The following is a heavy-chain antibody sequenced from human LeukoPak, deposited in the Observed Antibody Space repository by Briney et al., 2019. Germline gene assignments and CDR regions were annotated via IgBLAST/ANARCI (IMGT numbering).Heavy chain of an antibody. J-gene: IGHJ4*02. V-gene: IGHV4-59*01. D-gene: IGHD4-11*01. Sequence: SETLSLTCTVSGGSISSYYWSWIRQPPGKGLEWMGYIYYSGSTDYNLSLKSRVTISVDTFKKQFSLKLSSLAAADADVYYCAREGVTKYDFEYWGQGTLVTVSS. CDR3: AREGVTKYDFEY. CDR2: IYYSGST. CDR1: GGSISSYY.